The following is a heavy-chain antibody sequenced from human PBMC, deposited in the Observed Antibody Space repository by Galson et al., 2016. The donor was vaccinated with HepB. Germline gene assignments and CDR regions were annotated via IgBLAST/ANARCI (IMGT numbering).Heavy chain of an antibody. Sequence: CAISGDSVSSNSAAWNWIRQSPSRGLEWLGRTYYRSNWYNDYAVSVKSRITINPDTSKNQFSLQLNSVTPEDTAVYYCARDASGTPRIIDAFDIWGQGTMVTVS. V-gene: IGHV6-1*01. CDR3: ARDASGTPRIIDAFDI. CDR2: TYYRSNWYN. J-gene: IGHJ3*02. CDR1: GDSVSSNSAA. D-gene: IGHD3-10*01.